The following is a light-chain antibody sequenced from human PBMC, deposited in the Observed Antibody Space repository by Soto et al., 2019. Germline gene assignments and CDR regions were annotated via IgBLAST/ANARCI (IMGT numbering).Light chain of an antibody. CDR3: QSYDSSLSVLYV. CDR1: SSNIGAGYE. V-gene: IGLV1-40*01. CDR2: GNT. J-gene: IGLJ1*01. Sequence: QSVLTQPPSVSGAPGLRVTISCTGSSSNIGAGYEVHWFQQLPGTAPKLLIYGNTNRPSGVPDRFSGSKSDTSASLAITGLQPEDEADYYCQSYDSSLSVLYVFGTGTKVTVL.